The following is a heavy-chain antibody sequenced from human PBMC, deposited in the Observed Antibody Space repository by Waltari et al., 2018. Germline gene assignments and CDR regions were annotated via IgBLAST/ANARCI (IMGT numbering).Heavy chain of an antibody. CDR1: RFTFSSYA. J-gene: IGHJ6*02. V-gene: IGHV3-23*01. Sequence: EVQLLEAGGGFVQPGGSLRLPCAASRFTFSSYAISWVRQAPGKGLEWVSGISGSGGSTYYADSVKGRFTISRDNSKNTVHLEMNSLRAEDTAIYYCAKFYLTGSSRPWGMDVWGQGTTVTVS. CDR3: AKFYLTGSSRPWGMDV. CDR2: ISGSGGST. D-gene: IGHD1-20*01.